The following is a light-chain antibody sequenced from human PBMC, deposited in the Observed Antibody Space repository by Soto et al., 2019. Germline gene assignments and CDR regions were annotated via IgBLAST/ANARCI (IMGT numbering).Light chain of an antibody. V-gene: IGLV1-44*01. CDR3: AAWDDSLNGLL. Sequence: QSVLTQPPSASGTPGQRVTISCSGISSNIGSNTVNWYQQLPGTAPKLLIYSNNQRPSGVPDRFSGSKSGTSASLAISGLQSEDEADYYCAAWDDSLNGLLFGGGTKLTVL. CDR1: SSNIGSNT. J-gene: IGLJ2*01. CDR2: SNN.